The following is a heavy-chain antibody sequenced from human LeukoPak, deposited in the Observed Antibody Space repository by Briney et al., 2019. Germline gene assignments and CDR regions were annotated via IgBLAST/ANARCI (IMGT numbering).Heavy chain of an antibody. V-gene: IGHV4-4*07. CDR3: ARAVIVVAAATQRNWFDP. Sequence: PSETLSLTCTVSGGSISSYYWSWIRQPAGKGLEWIGRIHTSGSTNYNPSLKSRVTMSADTSKNQFSLKLSSVTAADTAIYYCARAVIVVAAATQRNWFDPWGQGTLVTVSS. CDR1: GGSISSYY. CDR2: IHTSGST. J-gene: IGHJ5*02. D-gene: IGHD2-15*01.